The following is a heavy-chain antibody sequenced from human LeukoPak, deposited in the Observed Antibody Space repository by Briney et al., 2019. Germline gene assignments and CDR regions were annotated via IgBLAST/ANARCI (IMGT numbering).Heavy chain of an antibody. J-gene: IGHJ4*02. CDR2: IYYSGST. V-gene: IGHV4-59*01. CDR1: GGSISSYY. CDR3: ASFWSGYSTFDY. D-gene: IGHD3-3*01. Sequence: SETLSLTCTVSGGSISSYYWSWLRQPPGKGLEWIGYIYYSGSTNYNPSLKSRVTISVDTSKNQFSLKLSSVTAADTAVYYCASFWSGYSTFDYWGQGTLVTVSS.